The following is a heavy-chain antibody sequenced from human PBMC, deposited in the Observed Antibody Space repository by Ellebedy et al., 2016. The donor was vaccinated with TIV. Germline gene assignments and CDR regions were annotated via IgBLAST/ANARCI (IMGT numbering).Heavy chain of an antibody. CDR3: AREGIVGATKSADYYYYGMDV. V-gene: IGHV4-31*03. CDR1: GGSISNDAYY. D-gene: IGHD1-26*01. Sequence: SETLSLTCTVSGGSISNDAYYWTWIRQHPGKGLEWIGYIFHSGSTYYNPSFKGRVTISVDTSKDQFSLKLSSVTAADTAVYYCAREGIVGATKSADYYYYGMDVWGQGTTVTVSS. CDR2: IFHSGST. J-gene: IGHJ6*02.